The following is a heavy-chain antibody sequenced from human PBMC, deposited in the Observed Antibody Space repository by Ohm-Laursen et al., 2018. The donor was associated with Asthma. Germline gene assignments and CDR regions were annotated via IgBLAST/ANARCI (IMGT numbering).Heavy chain of an antibody. V-gene: IGHV3-74*01. J-gene: IGHJ3*01. Sequence: SLRLSCAASGFIFSDYFAHWVRQGPGGGLIWISHIFPDGRHTNYADSVKGRFTISRDNAKNTLYLQMNSLRAEDMALYYCVREDNWGLDLWGQGTMVTVSS. CDR1: GFIFSDYF. D-gene: IGHD7-27*01. CDR3: VREDNWGLDL. CDR2: IFPDGRHT.